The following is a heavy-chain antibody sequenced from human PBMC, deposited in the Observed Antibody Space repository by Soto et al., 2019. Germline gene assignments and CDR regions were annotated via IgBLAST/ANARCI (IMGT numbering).Heavy chain of an antibody. CDR1: GYTFIRYG. D-gene: IGHD3-16*01. Sequence: QVQLAQSANEVKKPGASVRVSCNAAGYTFIRYGIAWVRQAPGQGLEWMGWISPYNDYTVYAQKFQGRVSMTADKSTRTVYMNLRGLKADDTAVYYCARGGYYDNSWGKLSHYGLDVWGQGTSVSVSS. CDR2: ISPYNDYT. CDR3: ARGGYYDNSWGKLSHYGLDV. V-gene: IGHV1-18*01. J-gene: IGHJ6*02.